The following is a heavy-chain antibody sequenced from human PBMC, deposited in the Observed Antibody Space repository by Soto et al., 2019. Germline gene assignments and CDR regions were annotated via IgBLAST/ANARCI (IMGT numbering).Heavy chain of an antibody. CDR1: GFTFSSYA. CDR3: ANVPPAMASSWAPGY. CDR2: ISGSGGST. V-gene: IGHV3-23*01. D-gene: IGHD5-18*01. Sequence: PGGSLSRSRAASGFTFSSYAMSWVRQAPGKGLEWVSAISGSGGSTYYADSVRGLFTISRDNSKNTLYLQMNSLRAEDTAVYYCANVPPAMASSWAPGYWGQGTLVTVSS. J-gene: IGHJ4*02.